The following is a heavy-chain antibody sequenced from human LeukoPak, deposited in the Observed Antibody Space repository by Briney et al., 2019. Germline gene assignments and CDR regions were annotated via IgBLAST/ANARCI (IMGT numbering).Heavy chain of an antibody. D-gene: IGHD1-26*01. J-gene: IGHJ4*02. Sequence: GGSLRLSCAASGFIFTNAWMTWVRQAPGKGLEWVGRIISKSDGGTTDYAAPVKGRFTISRNDSKKTLYLQMNSLKTEDTAVYYCATDRLTVGTLGIVYWGQGTLVTVSS. CDR2: IISKSDGGTT. V-gene: IGHV3-15*01. CDR1: GFIFTNAW. CDR3: ATDRLTVGTLGIVY.